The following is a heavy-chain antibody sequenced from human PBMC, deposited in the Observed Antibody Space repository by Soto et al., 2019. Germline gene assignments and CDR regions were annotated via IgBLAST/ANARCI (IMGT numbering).Heavy chain of an antibody. D-gene: IGHD6-6*01. V-gene: IGHV4-30-4*01. J-gene: IGHJ4*02. CDR1: GGSISSDDHY. CDR3: ARDRSNSPDFFDF. CDR2: IYYTGST. Sequence: PSETLSLTCTVSGGSISSDDHYWTWIRQPPGKGLEWIGYIYYTGSTNYNPSLKSRVTISMGTSKNQFSLKVNSVTAADTAVYYCARDRSNSPDFFDFWGQGTLVTVSS.